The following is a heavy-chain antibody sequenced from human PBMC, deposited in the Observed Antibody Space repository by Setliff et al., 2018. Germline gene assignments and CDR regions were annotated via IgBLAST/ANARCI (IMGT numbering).Heavy chain of an antibody. V-gene: IGHV1-3*04. CDR1: GYTFSANA. Sequence: ASVKVSCKASGYTFSANAFHWVRQAPGQRLEWMGFIYTDNGNTKYSKNFQDRVAITRDSSASTAYMELSSLTSEDTAVCFCARGSRGFDYWGQGALVTVSS. CDR3: ARGSRGFDY. J-gene: IGHJ4*02. CDR2: IYTDNGNT.